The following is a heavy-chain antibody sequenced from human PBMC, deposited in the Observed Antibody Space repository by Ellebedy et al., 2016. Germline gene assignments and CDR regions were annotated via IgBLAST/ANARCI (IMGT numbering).Heavy chain of an antibody. CDR2: ISAGSDTT. J-gene: IGHJ4*02. Sequence: GESLKISXAASGFTFNDYYMSWIRQAPGKGLEWVSTISAGSDTTRLADSVKGRFTISRDNSKNTLYLQMNNLRVDDTALYYCRQGHYFDQWGQGALVTVSS. CDR3: RQGHYFDQ. CDR1: GFTFNDYY. V-gene: IGHV3-23*01.